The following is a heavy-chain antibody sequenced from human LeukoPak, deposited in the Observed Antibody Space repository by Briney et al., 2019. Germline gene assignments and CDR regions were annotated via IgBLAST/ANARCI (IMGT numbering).Heavy chain of an antibody. CDR3: AKRASGSGTSLYHFDY. CDR2: IGNSGGRT. Sequence: GGSLRLSCAASGFSFSTYWMSWVRQAPGKGLEWVSVIGNSGGRTFYADSVKGRFTISRDNSRNTVHLQMNFLRAEDTAVYFCAKRASGSGTSLYHFDYWGQGALVTVSS. J-gene: IGHJ4*02. V-gene: IGHV3-23*01. CDR1: GFSFSTYW. D-gene: IGHD3-10*01.